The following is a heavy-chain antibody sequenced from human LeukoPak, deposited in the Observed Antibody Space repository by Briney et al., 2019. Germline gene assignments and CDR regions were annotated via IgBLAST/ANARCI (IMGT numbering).Heavy chain of an antibody. D-gene: IGHD3-3*01. CDR3: AAVGEWLSNAFNT. J-gene: IGHJ3*02. CDR1: GFTFSIAW. CDR2: IKSRGDGEAR. Sequence: GGSLRLSCAASGFTFSIAWMSWVRQAPGKGLEWVGRIKSRGDGEARDYAAPVRDRFIISRDDSKNTLYLQMNSLRTEDTAIYYCAAVGEWLSNAFNTWGQGTMVTVSA. V-gene: IGHV3-15*05.